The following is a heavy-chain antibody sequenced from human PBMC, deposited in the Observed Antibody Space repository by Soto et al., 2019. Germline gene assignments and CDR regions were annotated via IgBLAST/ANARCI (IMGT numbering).Heavy chain of an antibody. J-gene: IGHJ2*01. CDR2: INPKRGGT. D-gene: IGHD2-21*01. CDR3: ARDSGIPGRYWYFGL. V-gene: IGHV1-2*02. Sequence: QVQLVQSGAEVKKPGASVKVSCTTYGYTFSDYFLHWVRQAPGQGPEWMGFINPKRGGTEYAKKFQGRVTMTRATSSSTVYMDLSGLTSDDTAIYYCARDSGIPGRYWYFGLWGRGTLVTVSS. CDR1: GYTFSDYF.